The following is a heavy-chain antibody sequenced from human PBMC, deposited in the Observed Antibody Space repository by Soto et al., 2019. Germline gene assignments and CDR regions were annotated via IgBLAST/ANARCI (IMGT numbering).Heavy chain of an antibody. V-gene: IGHV3-21*01. J-gene: IGHJ4*02. CDR3: ATDWGDRPPDF. CDR2: ISTSGSYI. Sequence: EVRLVESGGGLVKPGGSLRLSCAASGFTFTIFTMIWVRQAPGKGLEWVSSISTSGSYISYADSVKGRFTISRDNSKKSLYLQMDSLRAEDTAVYYCATDWGDRPPDFWGQGTQVTVAS. CDR1: GFTFTIFT. D-gene: IGHD3-16*01.